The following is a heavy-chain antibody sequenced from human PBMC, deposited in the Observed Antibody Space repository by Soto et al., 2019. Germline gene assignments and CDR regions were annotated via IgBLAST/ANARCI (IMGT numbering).Heavy chain of an antibody. Sequence: GGSLRLSCAASGFTFSSFHMNWVRQAPGEGLEWVSSISRNSNYIYYADSVKGRFTISRDNAENSLFLQMNSLRAEDTAVYYCARVFGVSSRPRGYYYYYMDVWGIGTTVTVSS. J-gene: IGHJ6*03. CDR2: ISRNSNYI. CDR1: GFTFSSFH. D-gene: IGHD3-3*01. CDR3: ARVFGVSSRPRGYYYYYMDV. V-gene: IGHV3-21*01.